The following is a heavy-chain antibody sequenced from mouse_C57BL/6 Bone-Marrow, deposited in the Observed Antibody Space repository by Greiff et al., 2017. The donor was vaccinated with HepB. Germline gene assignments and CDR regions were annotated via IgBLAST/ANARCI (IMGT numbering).Heavy chain of an antibody. Sequence: QVQLQQPGAELVRPGSSVKLSCKASGYTFTSYWMHWVKQRPIQGLEWIGNIDPSDSETHYNQKFKDKAKKKKDKSSSTAYMQLSSLTSEDSAVYYCARRNDSNPPYAMDYWGQGTSVTVSS. CDR1: GYTFTSYW. V-gene: IGHV1-52*01. J-gene: IGHJ4*01. CDR3: ARRNDSNPPYAMDY. D-gene: IGHD2-5*01. CDR2: IDPSDSET.